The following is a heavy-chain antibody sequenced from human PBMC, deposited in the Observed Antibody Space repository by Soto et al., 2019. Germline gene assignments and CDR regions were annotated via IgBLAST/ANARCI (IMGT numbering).Heavy chain of an antibody. D-gene: IGHD3-10*02. J-gene: IGHJ5*02. Sequence: QITLKESGPTLVKPTQTLTLTCTFSGLSLSTSGEAVGWIRQPPGKALEWLALIYWDDDKRYNPTLKTRLTITKDTSKNQVGRALTNMDPVDTATYYCAHYVSSSPAGWFDPWGQGILVTVSS. CDR2: IYWDDDK. CDR1: GLSLSTSGEA. V-gene: IGHV2-5*02. CDR3: AHYVSSSPAGWFDP.